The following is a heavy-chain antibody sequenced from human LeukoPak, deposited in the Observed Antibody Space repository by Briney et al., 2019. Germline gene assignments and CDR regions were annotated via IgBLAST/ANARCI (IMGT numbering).Heavy chain of an antibody. V-gene: IGHV1-18*01. CDR2: ISAYNGNT. CDR1: GYTFTSYG. CDR3: ATQYGDYPRTAFDM. Sequence: ASVKVSCKASGYTFTSYGISWVRQAPGQGLEWMGWISAYNGNTNYAQKLQGRVTMTTDTSTSTAYMELRSLRSDDTAVYYCATQYGDYPRTAFDMWGQGTMVTVSS. D-gene: IGHD4-17*01. J-gene: IGHJ3*02.